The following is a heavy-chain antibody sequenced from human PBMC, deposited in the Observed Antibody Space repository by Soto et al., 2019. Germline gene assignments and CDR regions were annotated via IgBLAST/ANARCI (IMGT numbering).Heavy chain of an antibody. CDR2: ISSSSSST. Sequence: PGGSLRLSCAASGFTFSSYAMSWVRQAPGKGLEWVSSISSSSSSTYYADSVKGRFTISRDNAKNSLYLQMNSLRAEDTAVYYCARVPPTIYYDSSGHLDYWGQGTLVTVSS. CDR1: GFTFSSYA. J-gene: IGHJ4*02. D-gene: IGHD3-22*01. CDR3: ARVPPTIYYDSSGHLDY. V-gene: IGHV3-21*01.